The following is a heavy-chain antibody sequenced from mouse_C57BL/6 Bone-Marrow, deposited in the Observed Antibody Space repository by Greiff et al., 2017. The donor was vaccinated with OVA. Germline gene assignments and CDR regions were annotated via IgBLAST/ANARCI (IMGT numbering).Heavy chain of an antibody. J-gene: IGHJ1*03. V-gene: IGHV6-6*01. Sequence: EVKLVESGGGLVQPGGSMKLSCAASGFTFSDAWMDWVRQSPEKGLEWVAEIRNKANNHATYYAESVKGRFTISRDDSKSSVYLQMNSLRAEDTGIYYCTSGPYWGSSYWYFDVWGTGTTVTVSS. CDR1: GFTFSDAW. CDR3: TSGPYWGSSYWYFDV. D-gene: IGHD1-1*01. CDR2: IRNKANNHAT.